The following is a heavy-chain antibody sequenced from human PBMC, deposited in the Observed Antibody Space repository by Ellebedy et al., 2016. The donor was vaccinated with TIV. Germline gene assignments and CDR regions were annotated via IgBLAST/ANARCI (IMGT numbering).Heavy chain of an antibody. J-gene: IGHJ5*02. Sequence: GESLKISCTGSGFTFGNYAMTWVRQAPGKGLEWVSYISAGAIYYADSVRGRFTISRDNAKNSLYLQMDSLRVEDTAVYYCARGGGCTGGTCYYPDRWGQGTLVTVSP. CDR2: ISAGAI. V-gene: IGHV3-21*05. CDR1: GFTFGNYA. CDR3: ARGGGCTGGTCYYPDR. D-gene: IGHD2-15*01.